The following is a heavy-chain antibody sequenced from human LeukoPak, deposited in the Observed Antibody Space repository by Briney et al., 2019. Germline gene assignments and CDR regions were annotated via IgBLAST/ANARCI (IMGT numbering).Heavy chain of an antibody. CDR2: IKQDGSEK. CDR3: ARGGLPSDAFDI. CDR1: KFTFSSHW. Sequence: GGSLRLSCAASKFTFSSHWMSWVRQAPGKGLEWVANIKQDGSEKYYVDSVKGRFTISRDNAKDSLYLQMNSLRAEDTAVYYCARGGLPSDAFDIWGQGTMVTVSS. D-gene: IGHD2-15*01. V-gene: IGHV3-7*04. J-gene: IGHJ3*02.